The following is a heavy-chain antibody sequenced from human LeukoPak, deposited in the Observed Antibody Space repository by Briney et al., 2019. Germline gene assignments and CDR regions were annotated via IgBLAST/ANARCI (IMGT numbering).Heavy chain of an antibody. Sequence: GGSLRLSCAASGFTFSSYGMHWVRQAPGKGLEWVAFIRYDGSNKYYADSVKGRFTISRDNSKNTLYLQMNSLRAEDTAVYYCAKDGPSTRHDAFDIWGQGTMVTVSS. CDR3: AKDGPSTRHDAFDI. J-gene: IGHJ3*02. D-gene: IGHD2-2*01. V-gene: IGHV3-30*02. CDR1: GFTFSSYG. CDR2: IRYDGSNK.